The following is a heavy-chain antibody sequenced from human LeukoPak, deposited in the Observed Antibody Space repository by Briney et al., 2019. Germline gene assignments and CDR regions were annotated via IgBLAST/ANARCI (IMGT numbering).Heavy chain of an antibody. CDR2: IDPSDSYT. CDR1: GYSFTSYW. D-gene: IGHD6-13*01. CDR3: ARHYLAATGTNWFDP. J-gene: IGHJ5*02. V-gene: IGHV5-10-1*01. Sequence: GESLRISCKGSGYSFTSYWIGWVRQMPGKGLEWMGRIDPSDSYTNYSPSFQGHVTISADKSISTAYLQWSSLKASDTAIYYCARHYLAATGTNWFDPWGQGTLVTVSS.